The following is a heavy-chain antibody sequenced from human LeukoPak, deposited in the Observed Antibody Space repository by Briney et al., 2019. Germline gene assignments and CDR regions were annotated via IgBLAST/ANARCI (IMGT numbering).Heavy chain of an antibody. V-gene: IGHV4-59*01. CDR3: ARDVGAAVFDP. J-gene: IGHJ5*02. Sequence: KPSETLSLTCTVSGGPISSYYWSWIRQPPGKGLEWIGYIYYSGSTNYNPSLKSRVTISVDTSKNQFSLKLSSVTAADTAVYYCARDVGAAVFDPWGQGTLVTVSS. CDR2: IYYSGST. D-gene: IGHD6-13*01. CDR1: GGPISSYY.